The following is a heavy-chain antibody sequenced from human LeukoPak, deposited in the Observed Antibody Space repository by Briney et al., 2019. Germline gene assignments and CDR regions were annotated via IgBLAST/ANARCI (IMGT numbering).Heavy chain of an antibody. Sequence: SETLSLTCTVSGGSISSSSYYWGWIRQPPGKGLEWIGSIYYSGSTYYNPSLKSRVTISVDTSKNQFSLKLSSVTAADTAVYYCARDPVLYYYGSGSSSLDPYWGQGTLVTVSS. CDR1: GGSISSSSYY. V-gene: IGHV4-39*07. CDR2: IYYSGST. D-gene: IGHD3-10*01. CDR3: ARDPVLYYYGSGSSSLDPY. J-gene: IGHJ4*02.